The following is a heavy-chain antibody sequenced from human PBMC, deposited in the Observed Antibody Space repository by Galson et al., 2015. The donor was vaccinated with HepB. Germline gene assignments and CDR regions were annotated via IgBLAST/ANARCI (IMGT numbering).Heavy chain of an antibody. V-gene: IGHV1-3*01. CDR1: GYTFTSYA. CDR2: INAGNGNT. D-gene: IGHD3-10*01. Sequence: SVKVSCKASGYTFTSYAMHWVRQAPGQRLEWMGWINAGNGNTKYSQKFQGRVTITRDTSASTAYMELSSLRSEDTAVYYCARAMGRSVTDAFDIWGQGQWSPSLQ. J-gene: IGHJ3*02. CDR3: ARAMGRSVTDAFDI.